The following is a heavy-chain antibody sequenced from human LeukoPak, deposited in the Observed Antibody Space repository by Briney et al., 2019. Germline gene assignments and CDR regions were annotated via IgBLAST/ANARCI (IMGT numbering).Heavy chain of an antibody. D-gene: IGHD1-26*01. V-gene: IGHV4-4*07. CDR3: ARNSGSYLAAFDY. Sequence: SETLSLTCTVSRGSISSFYWSWIRQPAGKGLGWIGRIFTSGSTNYNPSLKNRVTMSVDTSKNQFSLKLNSVTAADTAVYYCARNSGSYLAAFDYWGQGTLVTVSS. CDR2: IFTSGST. J-gene: IGHJ4*02. CDR1: RGSISSFY.